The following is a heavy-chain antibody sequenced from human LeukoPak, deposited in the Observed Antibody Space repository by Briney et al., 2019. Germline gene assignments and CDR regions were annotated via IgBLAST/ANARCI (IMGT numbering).Heavy chain of an antibody. J-gene: IGHJ4*02. CDR1: GGSISSGSYY. Sequence: SSQTLSLTCTVSGGSISSGSYYWSWIRQPAGKGLEWIGRIYTSGSTNYNPSLKSRVTISVDTSKNQFSLKLSSVTAADTAVYYCARADIVATIYDYWGQGTLVTVSS. CDR2: IYTSGST. CDR3: ARADIVATIYDY. V-gene: IGHV4-61*02. D-gene: IGHD5-12*01.